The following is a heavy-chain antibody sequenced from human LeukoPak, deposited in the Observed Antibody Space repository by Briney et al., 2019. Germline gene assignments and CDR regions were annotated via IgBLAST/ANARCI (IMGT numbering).Heavy chain of an antibody. Sequence: GGSLRLSCAASRFTLSSYAMSWVRQAPGKGLEWVSAISDSGNTYHADSVKGRFTISRDSSKNTLFLQMNRLRPEDAAVYYCAKAPVTTCRGAYCYPFDYWGQGTLVTVSS. CDR1: RFTLSSYA. V-gene: IGHV3-23*01. D-gene: IGHD2-21*01. J-gene: IGHJ4*02. CDR2: ISDSGNT. CDR3: AKAPVTTCRGAYCYPFDY.